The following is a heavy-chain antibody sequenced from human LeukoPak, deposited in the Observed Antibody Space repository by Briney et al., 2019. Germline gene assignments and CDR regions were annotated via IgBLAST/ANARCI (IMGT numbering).Heavy chain of an antibody. Sequence: GGSLRLSCAASGFTFSDYYMSWIRQAPGKGLEWVSYISSSGSTIYYADSVKGRFTISRDNAKNSLYLQMNSLRAEDTAVYYCAKVAGTTWYYYGMDVWGQGTTVTVSS. CDR1: GFTFSDYY. J-gene: IGHJ6*02. V-gene: IGHV3-11*01. D-gene: IGHD1-1*01. CDR3: AKVAGTTWYYYGMDV. CDR2: ISSSGSTI.